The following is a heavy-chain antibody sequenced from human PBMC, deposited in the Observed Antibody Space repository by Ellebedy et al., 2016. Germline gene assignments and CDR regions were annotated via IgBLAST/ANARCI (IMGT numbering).Heavy chain of an antibody. CDR3: ARGYCSDSSCYEYFQH. Sequence: ASVQVSCXASGYAFSNHSINWVRQAPGQGPEWIGWISGYNGDTDYAQKFQGRVLMTTDTSTSTADLELSSLRSDDTAVYFCARGYCSDSSCYEYFQHWGQGTLVTVSS. CDR2: ISGYNGDT. V-gene: IGHV1-18*04. J-gene: IGHJ1*01. D-gene: IGHD2-2*01. CDR1: GYAFSNHS.